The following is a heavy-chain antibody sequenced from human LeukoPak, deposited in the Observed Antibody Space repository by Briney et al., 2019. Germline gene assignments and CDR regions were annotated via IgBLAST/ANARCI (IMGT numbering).Heavy chain of an antibody. CDR3: ARVTLYSSTWYFDY. J-gene: IGHJ4*02. D-gene: IGHD6-13*01. CDR2: IYTSGST. CDR1: GGSFSSGSYS. V-gene: IGHV4-61*02. Sequence: PSETLSLTCTVSGGSFSSGSYSWNWVRQPAGKGLEWIGRIYTSGSTNYNPSLKSRVTISVDTSKTQFSLKLSSVTAADTAVYYCARVTLYSSTWYFDYWGQGTLVTVPS.